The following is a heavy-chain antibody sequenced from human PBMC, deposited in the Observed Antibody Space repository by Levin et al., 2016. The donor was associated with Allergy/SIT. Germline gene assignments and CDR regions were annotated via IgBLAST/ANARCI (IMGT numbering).Heavy chain of an antibody. Sequence: GGSLRLSCAGSEFTFGSYWMHWVRQAPGKGLVWVSSINSDGSTTNYADSVKGRFTISRDNAKDTLYLQMNNLRAEDTAVYYCVALGDSCGYGVCPPEGYWGQGTLVTVSS. CDR2: INSDGSTT. D-gene: IGHD3-22*01. CDR1: EFTFGSYW. V-gene: IGHV3-74*01. J-gene: IGHJ4*02. CDR3: VALGDSCGYGVCPPEGY.